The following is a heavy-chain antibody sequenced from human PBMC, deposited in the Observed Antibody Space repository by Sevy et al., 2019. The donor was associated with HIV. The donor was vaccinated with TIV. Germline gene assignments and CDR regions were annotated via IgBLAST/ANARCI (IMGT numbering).Heavy chain of an antibody. CDR1: GFTFSSYS. CDR2: ISSSSSYI. J-gene: IGHJ6*02. V-gene: IGHV3-21*01. Sequence: GGSLRLSCAASGFTFSSYSMNWVRQAPGKGLEWVSSISSSSSYIYYADSVKGRFTISRDNAKNSLYLQMNSLRAEDTAVYYCAREEDIVVVPAAIFGMDGWGQGTTVTVSS. CDR3: AREEDIVVVPAAIFGMDG. D-gene: IGHD2-2*01.